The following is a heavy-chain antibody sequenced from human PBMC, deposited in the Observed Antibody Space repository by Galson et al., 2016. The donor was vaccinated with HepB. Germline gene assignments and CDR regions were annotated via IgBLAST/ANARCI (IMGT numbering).Heavy chain of an antibody. Sequence: SETLSLTCTVSGVSISSSFWGWIRQPPGKGLEWIGFVSYSGSNNEYNLSLMSRVTMSIDTSENQFSLKVTSVTAADTAVFFCAKHTRSGWSMFTPARYNRFDRWGRGTLVTVSS. J-gene: IGHJ5*02. CDR2: VSYSGSN. D-gene: IGHD6-19*01. V-gene: IGHV4-59*01. CDR1: GVSISSSF. CDR3: AKHTRSGWSMFTPARYNRFDR.